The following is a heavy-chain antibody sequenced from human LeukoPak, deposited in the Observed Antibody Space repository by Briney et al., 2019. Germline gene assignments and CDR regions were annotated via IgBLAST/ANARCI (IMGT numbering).Heavy chain of an antibody. D-gene: IGHD5-12*01. J-gene: IGHJ4*02. CDR3: GRSGYNGYELDY. V-gene: IGHV5-51*01. CDR2: FDPGDSDT. Sequence: HGESLKISCKASGYSFTNFWIAWVRQMPGKGLEWMGIFDPGDSDTRNSPSFQGQVTISADKSITTAYLQWSSLKASDSAIYYCGRSGYNGYELDYWGQGTLVTVSS. CDR1: GYSFTNFW.